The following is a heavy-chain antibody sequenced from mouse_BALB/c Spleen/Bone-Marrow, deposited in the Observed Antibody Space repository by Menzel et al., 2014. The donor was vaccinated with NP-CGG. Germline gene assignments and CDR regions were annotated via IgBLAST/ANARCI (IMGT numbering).Heavy chain of an antibody. J-gene: IGHJ3*01. V-gene: IGHV14-3*02. CDR3: AMITTGAWFAY. CDR2: IDPANGNT. D-gene: IGHD2-4*01. CDR1: GFNIKDTY. Sequence: EVKLVESGAELVKPGASVKLSCTASGFNIKDTYMHWVKQRPEQGLEWIGRIDPANGNTKYDPKFQGKATITADTSSNTAYRQLSSLTSEDTAVYYCAMITTGAWFAYWGQGTLVTVSA.